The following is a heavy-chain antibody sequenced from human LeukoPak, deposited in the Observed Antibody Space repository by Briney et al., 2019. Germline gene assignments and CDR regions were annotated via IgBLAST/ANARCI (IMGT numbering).Heavy chain of an antibody. V-gene: IGHV1-2*02. Sequence: ASVKVSCKASGYTFTGHYMHWVRQAPGQGLEWMGWINPKNAGTNFAQRFQGRVTMTRDTSISTAYMELSRLRSDDTAVYYCASDSGSYLSYYYMDVWGKGTTVTVSS. CDR3: ASDSGSYLSYYYMDV. J-gene: IGHJ6*03. D-gene: IGHD1-26*01. CDR2: INPKNAGT. CDR1: GYTFTGHY.